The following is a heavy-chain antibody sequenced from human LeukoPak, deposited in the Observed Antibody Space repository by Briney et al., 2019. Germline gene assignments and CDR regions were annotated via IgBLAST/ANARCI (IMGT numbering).Heavy chain of an antibody. D-gene: IGHD1-26*01. Sequence: GGSLRLSCAASGFTFSSYAMSWVRQAPGKGLEWVSVISGSGGSTNYADSVKGRFTISRDNSKNTLFLQMNSLRAEDTAVYYCAKGYSGIPPPHAFDIWGQGTMVTVSS. J-gene: IGHJ3*02. CDR1: GFTFSSYA. CDR3: AKGYSGIPPPHAFDI. V-gene: IGHV3-23*01. CDR2: ISGSGGST.